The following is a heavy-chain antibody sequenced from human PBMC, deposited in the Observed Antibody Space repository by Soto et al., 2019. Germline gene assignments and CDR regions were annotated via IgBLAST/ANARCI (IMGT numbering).Heavy chain of an antibody. CDR2: ISSSSSYI. J-gene: IGHJ4*02. CDR1: GFTFSSYS. CDR3: ARDQPGYSYGYGLGY. V-gene: IGHV3-21*01. D-gene: IGHD5-18*01. Sequence: EVQLVESGGGLVQPGGSLRLSCAASGFTFSSYSMNWVRQAPGKGLEWVSSISSSSSYIYYADSVKGRFTISRDNAKNSLYLQRNSLRAEDTAVYYCARDQPGYSYGYGLGYWGQGTLVTVSS.